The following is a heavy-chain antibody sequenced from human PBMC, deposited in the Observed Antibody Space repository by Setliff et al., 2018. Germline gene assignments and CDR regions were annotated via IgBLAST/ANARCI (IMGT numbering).Heavy chain of an antibody. J-gene: IGHJ6*02. CDR3: ARECYSSSWYGDYYYYYGMDV. V-gene: IGHV1-8*02. CDR1: GYTFTSYD. CDR2: MNPNSGNT. Sequence: ASVKVSCKASGYTFTSYDINWVRQATGQGLEWMGWMNPNSGNTGYAQKFQGRVTMTRNTSISTAYMELSSLRSENTAVYYCARECYSSSWYGDYYYYYGMDVWGQGTTVTVSS. D-gene: IGHD6-13*01.